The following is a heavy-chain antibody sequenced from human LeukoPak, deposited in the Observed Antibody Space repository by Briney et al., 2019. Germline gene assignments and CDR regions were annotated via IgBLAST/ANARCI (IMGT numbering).Heavy chain of an antibody. CDR1: GFTFSSYS. CDR3: ARHGVGYCSGGSCPPFDY. Sequence: GGSRRLSCAASGFTFSSYSMNWVRQAPGKGLEWVSSISSSGSFIYYADSVKGRLTTSRDNAKNSLYLQMNSLRAVDTAVYYCARHGVGYCSGGSCPPFDYWGQGTLVTVSS. V-gene: IGHV3-21*01. D-gene: IGHD2-15*01. J-gene: IGHJ4*02. CDR2: ISSSGSFI.